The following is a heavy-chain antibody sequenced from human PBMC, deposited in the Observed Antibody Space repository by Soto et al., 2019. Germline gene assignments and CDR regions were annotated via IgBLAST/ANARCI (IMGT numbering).Heavy chain of an antibody. CDR3: ARDPDYGEAFDI. V-gene: IGHV3-33*01. CDR2: IWYDGSNK. Sequence: LRLSCAASGFTFSSYGMHWVRQAPGKGLEWVAVIWYDGSNKYYADSVKGRFTISRDNSKNTLYLQMNSLRAEDTAVYYCARDPDYGEAFDIWGQGTMVTVSS. D-gene: IGHD4-17*01. CDR1: GFTFSSYG. J-gene: IGHJ3*02.